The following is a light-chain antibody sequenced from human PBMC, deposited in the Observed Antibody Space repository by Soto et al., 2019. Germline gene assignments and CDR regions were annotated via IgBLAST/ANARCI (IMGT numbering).Light chain of an antibody. V-gene: IGKV3-20*01. J-gene: IGKJ3*01. CDR3: QQYGSSLVT. Sequence: EIVLTQSPGTLSLSPGERATLSCRASQSVSSSYLAWYQHKPGQAPRLLIYGASSRATGIPDRFSGSGSGTDFTLTISRLETEDFAVYYCQQYGSSLVTFGPGTKVDIK. CDR2: GAS. CDR1: QSVSSSY.